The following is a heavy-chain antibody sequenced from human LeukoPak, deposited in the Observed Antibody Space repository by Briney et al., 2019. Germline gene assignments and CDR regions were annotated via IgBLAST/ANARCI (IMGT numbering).Heavy chain of an antibody. CDR3: VKHGYSSGWPQVPSQH. Sequence: GGSLRLSCAVSGFTFTSYAMSWVRQAPGKGLEWVSAISGSGGSTYYADSVKGRFTISRDDSKDTLYLQMNGPRAGDTATYYCVKHGYSSGWPQVPSQHWGQGTLVTVSS. CDR2: ISGSGGST. D-gene: IGHD6-19*01. V-gene: IGHV3-23*01. J-gene: IGHJ1*01. CDR1: GFTFTSYA.